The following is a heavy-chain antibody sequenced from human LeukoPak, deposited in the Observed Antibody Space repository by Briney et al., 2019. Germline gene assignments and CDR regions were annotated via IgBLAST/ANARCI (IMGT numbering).Heavy chain of an antibody. Sequence: ASVKVSCKASGYTFTVYYMHCVRQAPGQGLAWIGWINPNSGGTNYAQKFHGRVTMTRHTSISTAYMELSTPTSADTAVYYCARGSLELPSAGLTWFDPWGQGTLVTVSS. D-gene: IGHD1-7*01. J-gene: IGHJ5*02. CDR3: ARGSLELPSAGLTWFDP. CDR1: GYTFTVYY. V-gene: IGHV1-2*02. CDR2: INPNSGGT.